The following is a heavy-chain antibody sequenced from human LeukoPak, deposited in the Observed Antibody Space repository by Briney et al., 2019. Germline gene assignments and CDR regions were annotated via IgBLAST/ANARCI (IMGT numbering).Heavy chain of an antibody. D-gene: IGHD5-12*01. Sequence: GASVKVSCKASGYTFTSYDINWVRQAPGQGLEWMGWMNPNSGNTGYAQKFQGRVTMTRNTSISTAYMERSSLRSADTAVYYCAGGGYSGYKERGGVDYWGQGTLVTVSS. J-gene: IGHJ4*02. V-gene: IGHV1-8*01. CDR2: MNPNSGNT. CDR3: AGGGYSGYKERGGVDY. CDR1: GYTFTSYD.